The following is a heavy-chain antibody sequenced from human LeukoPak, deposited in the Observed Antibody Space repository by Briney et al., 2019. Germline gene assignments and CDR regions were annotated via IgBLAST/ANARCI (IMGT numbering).Heavy chain of an antibody. V-gene: IGHV1-18*04. D-gene: IGHD5-12*01. Sequence: ASVKVSCKASGYTFTSYGISWVRQAPGQGLEWMGWISAYNGNTNYAQKLQGRVTMTTDTSTSKAYMELRSLRSDDTAVYYCARGWRGATITYFDYWGQGTLVTVSS. CDR2: ISAYNGNT. CDR3: ARGWRGATITYFDY. CDR1: GYTFTSYG. J-gene: IGHJ4*02.